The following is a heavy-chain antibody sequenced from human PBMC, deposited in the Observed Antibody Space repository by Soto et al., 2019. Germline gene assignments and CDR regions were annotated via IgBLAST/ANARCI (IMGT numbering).Heavy chain of an antibody. CDR1: GFTFSNAW. Sequence: EVQLVESGGGLVEPGGSLRLSCVASGFTFSNAWMGWVRQAPGKGLEWVGRFKSKADGGTTDYAAPVKGRFTMSRDDSKNTLYLQMNSLRTDDTAVYHCTTANYHGSGSLAYWGQGTLVTVSS. V-gene: IGHV3-15*01. CDR2: FKSKADGGTT. D-gene: IGHD3-10*01. J-gene: IGHJ4*02. CDR3: TTANYHGSGSLAY.